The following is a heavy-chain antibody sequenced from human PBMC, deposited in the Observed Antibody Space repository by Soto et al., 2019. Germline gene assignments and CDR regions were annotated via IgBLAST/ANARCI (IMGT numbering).Heavy chain of an antibody. J-gene: IGHJ4*02. CDR3: AKIHAAGQLES. D-gene: IGHD6-13*01. CDR1: GFTFSSYE. Sequence: EVQLVESGGGLVQPGGSLRLSCAASGFTFSSYEMNWVRQAPGKGLEWVSYISSSGGSTYYADSVKGRFTISRDNSKNTLYLQMNSLRAEDTAVYYCAKIHAAGQLESWGQGTLVTVSS. V-gene: IGHV3-23*04. CDR2: ISSSGGST.